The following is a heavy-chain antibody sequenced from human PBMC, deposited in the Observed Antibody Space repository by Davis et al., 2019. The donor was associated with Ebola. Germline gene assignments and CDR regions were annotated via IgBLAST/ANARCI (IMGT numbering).Heavy chain of an antibody. CDR3: ARGGPGVVVEEGYFDY. D-gene: IGHD2-15*01. Sequence: PGGSLRLSCAPSGFTFSSYAMHWVRQAPGKGLEWVAVISYDGSNKYYADSVKGRFTISRDNSKNTLYLQMNSLRAEDTAVYYCARGGPGVVVEEGYFDYWGQGTLVTVSS. CDR2: ISYDGSNK. CDR1: GFTFSSYA. V-gene: IGHV3-30-3*01. J-gene: IGHJ4*02.